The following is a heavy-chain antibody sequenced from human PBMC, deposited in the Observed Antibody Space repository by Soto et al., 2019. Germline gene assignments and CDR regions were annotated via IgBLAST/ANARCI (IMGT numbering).Heavy chain of an antibody. CDR2: IYSGGST. V-gene: IGHV3-53*01. D-gene: IGHD3-3*01. CDR1: GFTVSSNY. CDR3: ARHEDYDFWSAWMEY. J-gene: IGHJ4*02. Sequence: GGSLRLSCAASGFTVSSNYMSWVRQAPGKGLEWVSVIYSGGSTYYADSVKGRFTISRDNSKNTLYLQMNSLRAEDTAVYYFARHEDYDFWSAWMEYWGQGTLVTVSS.